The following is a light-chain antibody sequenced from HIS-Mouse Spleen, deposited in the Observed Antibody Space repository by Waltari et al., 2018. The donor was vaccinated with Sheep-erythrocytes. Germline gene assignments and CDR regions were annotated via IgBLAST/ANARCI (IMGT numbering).Light chain of an antibody. J-gene: IGLJ2*01. CDR2: QDS. V-gene: IGLV3-1*01. CDR3: QAWDSSTAV. CDR1: KLGDKY. Sequence: SYELTQPPSVSVSPGQTASITCSGDKLGDKYACWYQQTPGQSPVLVIYQDSKRPSGIPVRFSGSNSGNTATLTISGTQAMDEADYYCQAWDSSTAVFGGGTKLTVL.